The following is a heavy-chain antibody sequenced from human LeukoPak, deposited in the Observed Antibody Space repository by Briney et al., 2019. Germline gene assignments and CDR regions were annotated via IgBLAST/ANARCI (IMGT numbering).Heavy chain of an antibody. CDR2: LSGSGVST. J-gene: IGHJ4*02. Sequence: GGSLRLSCAASGFSFSYYAMNWVRQAPGEGLEWVSGLSGSGVSTYYADSVKGRFTISRDSSKNTLYLQLNDLRAEDTAVYYCAKHYSGSSTASFDSRGQGTLVTVSS. CDR3: AKHYSGSSTASFDS. CDR1: GFSFSYYA. V-gene: IGHV3-23*01. D-gene: IGHD1-26*01.